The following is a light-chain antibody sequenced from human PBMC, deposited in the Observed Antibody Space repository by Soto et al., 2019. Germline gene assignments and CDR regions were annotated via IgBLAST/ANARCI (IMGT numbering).Light chain of an antibody. Sequence: DIQMTQSPSTLSASVGDRVTITCRASQSINTWLAWYQQKPGKAPRFLIYPASSLESGVPSRFSGSGFGTEFTLTISILQHDDFATYYCQQYKSYSTFGQGTKLETK. J-gene: IGKJ2*01. V-gene: IGKV1-5*03. CDR1: QSINTW. CDR3: QQYKSYST. CDR2: PAS.